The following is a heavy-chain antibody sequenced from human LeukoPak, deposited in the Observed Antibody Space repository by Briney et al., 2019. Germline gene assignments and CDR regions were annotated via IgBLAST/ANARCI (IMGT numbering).Heavy chain of an antibody. J-gene: IGHJ5*02. CDR3: ARVVFGVVIPWFDP. Sequence: ASVTVSFKASGYTFTSYDINWVRQATGQGLEWMGWMNPNSGNTGYAQKFQGRVTMTRNTSISTAYMELSSLRFEDTAVYYCARVVFGVVIPWFDPWGQGTLVTVSS. D-gene: IGHD3-3*01. V-gene: IGHV1-8*01. CDR2: MNPNSGNT. CDR1: GYTFTSYD.